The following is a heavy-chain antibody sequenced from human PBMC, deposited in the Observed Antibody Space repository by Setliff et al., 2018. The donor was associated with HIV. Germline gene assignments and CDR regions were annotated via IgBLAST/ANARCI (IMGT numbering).Heavy chain of an antibody. J-gene: IGHJ4*02. CDR3: ARAPRYYRGWYIPEYFDN. CDR1: GGSISSVNYY. Sequence: PSETLSLTCNVSGGSISSVNYYWNWVRQPAGEGLEWIGRIYASGSPTYNPSLKSRVTISADTSKNHFSLRLNSVTAADTAVYFCARAPRYYRGWYIPEYFDNWGEGTLVTVSS. D-gene: IGHD6-19*01. V-gene: IGHV4-61*02. CDR2: IYASGSP.